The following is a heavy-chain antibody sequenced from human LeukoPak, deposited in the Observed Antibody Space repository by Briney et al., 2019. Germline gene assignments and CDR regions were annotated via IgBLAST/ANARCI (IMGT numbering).Heavy chain of an antibody. J-gene: IGHJ6*02. CDR1: GFTFSSYA. V-gene: IGHV3-23*01. D-gene: IGHD2-21*02. Sequence: GGSLRLSCAASGFTFSSYAMSWVRQAPGKGLEWVSAISGSGGSTYYADSVKGRFTISRDNSKNTLYLQMNSLRAEDTAVYYCAKDMVVMTSLVYYYGMDVWGQGTTVTVSS. CDR2: ISGSGGST. CDR3: AKDMVVMTSLVYYYGMDV.